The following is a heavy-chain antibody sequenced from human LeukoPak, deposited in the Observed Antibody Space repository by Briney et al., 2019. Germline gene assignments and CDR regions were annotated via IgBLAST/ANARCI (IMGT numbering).Heavy chain of an antibody. Sequence: ASVKVSCKASGYTFTGYYLHWVRQAPGQVLEWMGWINPDSGGTSYAQKFQGRVTMTRDTSISTAYMDLSRLRSDDTAVYYCARDPPYSSGWYEKLDYWGQGTLVTVSS. CDR3: ARDPPYSSGWYEKLDY. D-gene: IGHD6-19*01. V-gene: IGHV1-2*02. CDR1: GYTFTGYY. J-gene: IGHJ4*02. CDR2: INPDSGGT.